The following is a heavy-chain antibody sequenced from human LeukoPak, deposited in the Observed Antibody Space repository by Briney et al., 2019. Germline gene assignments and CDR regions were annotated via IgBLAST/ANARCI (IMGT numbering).Heavy chain of an antibody. D-gene: IGHD4-23*01. CDR3: ARFYGGNPSLDY. CDR2: IYYTGST. J-gene: IGHJ4*02. Sequence: SETLSLTCTVSGGSISSYYWTWIRQHPGKGLEWIGYIYYTGSTHNNPSLKSRVTISVDTSKNQFSLKLSSVTAADTAVYYCARFYGGNPSLDYWGQGTLVTVSS. V-gene: IGHV4-59*06. CDR1: GGSISSYY.